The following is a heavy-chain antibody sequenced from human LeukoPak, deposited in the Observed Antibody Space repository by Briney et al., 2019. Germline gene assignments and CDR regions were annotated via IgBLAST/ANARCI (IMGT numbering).Heavy chain of an antibody. V-gene: IGHV6-1*01. CDR1: GDSVSSNSAA. CDR2: TYYRSKWYN. Sequence: SQTLSLTCAISGDSVSSNSAAWNWLRQSPSRGLEWLGRTYYRSKWYNDYAVSVKSRITINPDTSKNQFSLQLNSVTPEDTAVYYCARVPTYYYGSGSHPPFDYWGQGTLVTVSS. J-gene: IGHJ4*02. D-gene: IGHD3-10*01. CDR3: ARVPTYYYGSGSHPPFDY.